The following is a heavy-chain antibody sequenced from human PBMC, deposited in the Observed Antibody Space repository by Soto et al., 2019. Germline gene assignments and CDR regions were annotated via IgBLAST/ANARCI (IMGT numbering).Heavy chain of an antibody. J-gene: IGHJ4*02. CDR2: IYYSGST. CDR1: GGSISSGDYY. Sequence: PSETLSLTCTVSGGSISSGDYYWSWIRQPPGKGLEWIGYIYYSGSTYYNPSLKSRVTISVDTSKNQFSLNLKSVTAADTAVYYCATLPPRIVVVVLPIPSWGQGTLVTVSS. V-gene: IGHV4-30-4*01. D-gene: IGHD2-15*01. CDR3: ATLPPRIVVVVLPIPS.